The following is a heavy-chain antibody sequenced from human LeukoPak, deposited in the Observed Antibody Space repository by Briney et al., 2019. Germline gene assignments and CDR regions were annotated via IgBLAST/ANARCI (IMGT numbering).Heavy chain of an antibody. D-gene: IGHD3-10*01. V-gene: IGHV4-59*01. J-gene: IGHJ2*01. CDR3: ARGRVNWYFDL. CDR2: IYYSGST. Sequence: SETLSLTCAVYGGSFSGYYWSWIRQPPGKGLEWIGYIYYSGSTNYNPSLKSRVTISVDTSKNQFSLRLSSVTAADTAVYYCARGRVNWYFDLWGRGTLVTVSS. CDR1: GGSFSGYY.